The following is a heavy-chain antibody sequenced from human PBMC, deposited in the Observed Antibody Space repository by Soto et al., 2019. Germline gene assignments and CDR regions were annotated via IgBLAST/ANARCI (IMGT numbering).Heavy chain of an antibody. D-gene: IGHD2-15*01. J-gene: IGHJ4*02. CDR1: GFSLNTTGVG. CDR3: AHRSVFCSDATCYSPPFDY. CDR2: IYWDDDK. V-gene: IGHV2-5*02. Sequence: QITLKESGPTLVKPTQTLTLTCTFSGFSLNTTGVGVGWIRQPPGKALEWLALIYWDDDKRFSPSLKSRLTITNATSKNHVVLTLTNMDPVDTATYYCAHRSVFCSDATCYSPPFDYWGQGTLVTVSS.